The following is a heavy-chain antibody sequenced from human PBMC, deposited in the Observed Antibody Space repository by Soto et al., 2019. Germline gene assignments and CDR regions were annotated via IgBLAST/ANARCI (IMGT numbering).Heavy chain of an antibody. D-gene: IGHD1-26*01. J-gene: IGHJ4*02. Sequence: QVQLVESGGGVVQPGRSLRLSCAASGFSFTSYGLQWVRQAPGKGLEWVAGISFGGSEKYYAAAVKGRLTIPRDKSKNTLYLQMNSLRAEDTAVYYCAKEGRSHWELLNWGQGTLVTVSS. CDR1: GFSFTSYG. CDR2: ISFGGSEK. CDR3: AKEGRSHWELLN. V-gene: IGHV3-30*18.